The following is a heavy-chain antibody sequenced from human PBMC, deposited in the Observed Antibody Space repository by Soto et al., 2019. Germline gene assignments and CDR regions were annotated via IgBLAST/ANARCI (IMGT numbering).Heavy chain of an antibody. J-gene: IGHJ3*02. D-gene: IGHD3-3*01. CDR3: ARRGRATHYGVLSGYDVPAAFDN. CDR2: IYPDDSDT. Sequence: EVQLVQSRAEVKKPGEPLKISCQGSGYNFNTYWIAWVRQMPGEGLEWVGIIYPDDSDTTYSPSFQGQVIISADKSINTAYLKWSSLNASATAMYFCARRGRATHYGVLSGYDVPAAFDNWGQGTMVAVSS. V-gene: IGHV5-51*03. CDR1: GYNFNTYW.